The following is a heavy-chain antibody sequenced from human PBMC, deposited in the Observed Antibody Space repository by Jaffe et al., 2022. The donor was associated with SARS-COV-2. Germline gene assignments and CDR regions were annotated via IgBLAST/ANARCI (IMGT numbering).Heavy chain of an antibody. CDR3: ARGGHIVVVTEVFHGSDAFDI. J-gene: IGHJ3*02. CDR2: ISAYNGNT. CDR1: GYTFTSYG. V-gene: IGHV1-18*01. D-gene: IGHD2-21*02. Sequence: QVQLVQSGAEVKKPGASVKVSCKASGYTFTSYGISWVRQAPGQGLEWMGWISAYNGNTNYAQKLQGRVTMTTDTSTSTAYMELRSLRSDDTAVYYCARGGHIVVVTEVFHGSDAFDIWGQGTMVTVSS.